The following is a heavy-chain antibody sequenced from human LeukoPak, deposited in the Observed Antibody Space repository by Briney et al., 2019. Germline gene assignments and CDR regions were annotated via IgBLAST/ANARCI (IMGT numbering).Heavy chain of an antibody. D-gene: IGHD2-2*03. V-gene: IGHV4-61*01. CDR1: GGSVSSGSYY. Sequence: PSETLSLTCTVSGGSVSSGSYYWSWIRQPPGKGLEWIGYIYYSGSTNYNPSLKSRVTISVDTSKNQLSLKLSSVTAADTAVYYCARDRSSSGYCSSTSCYDDAFDIWGQGTMVTVSS. J-gene: IGHJ3*02. CDR2: IYYSGST. CDR3: ARDRSSSGYCSSTSCYDDAFDI.